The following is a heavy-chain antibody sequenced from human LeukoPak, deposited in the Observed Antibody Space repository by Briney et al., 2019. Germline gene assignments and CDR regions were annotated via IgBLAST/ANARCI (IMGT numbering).Heavy chain of an antibody. Sequence: GASVKVSCKASGGTFSSYAISWVRQAPGQGLEWMGRIIPILGIANYAQKFQGRVTITADKSTSTAYMELSSLRSEDTAVYYCARGSLGPQWPRENNYWGQGTLVTVSS. D-gene: IGHD6-19*01. J-gene: IGHJ4*02. V-gene: IGHV1-69*04. CDR2: IIPILGIA. CDR1: GGTFSSYA. CDR3: ARGSLGPQWPRENNY.